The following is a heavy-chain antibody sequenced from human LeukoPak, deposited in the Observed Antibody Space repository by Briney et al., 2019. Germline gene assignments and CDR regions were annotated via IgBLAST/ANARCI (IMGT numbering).Heavy chain of an antibody. CDR3: ATVRQWLVRGYFQH. D-gene: IGHD6-19*01. Sequence: ASVKVSCKVSGYTLTELSMHWVRQAPGKGLGWRGGFDPEDGETIYAQKFQGRVTMTEDTSTDTAYMELSSLRSEDTAVYYCATVRQWLVRGYFQHWGQGTLVTVSS. J-gene: IGHJ1*01. CDR1: GYTLTELS. CDR2: FDPEDGET. V-gene: IGHV1-24*01.